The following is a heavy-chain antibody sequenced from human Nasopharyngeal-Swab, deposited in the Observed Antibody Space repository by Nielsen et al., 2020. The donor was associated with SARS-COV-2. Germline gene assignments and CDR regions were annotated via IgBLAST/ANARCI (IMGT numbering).Heavy chain of an antibody. CDR1: GFTFSTYD. CDR2: ISGSGEST. V-gene: IGHV3-23*01. D-gene: IGHD2-21*01. J-gene: IGHJ4*02. CDR3: VKGPPAVIHYFDY. Sequence: GESMKISCAASGFTFSTYDMSWVRQTPGKGLEWFSGISGSGESTHYAASVKGRFTISRDNSKNTLYLQMNSLRAEDTAVYYCVKGPPAVIHYFDYWGQGTLVTVSS.